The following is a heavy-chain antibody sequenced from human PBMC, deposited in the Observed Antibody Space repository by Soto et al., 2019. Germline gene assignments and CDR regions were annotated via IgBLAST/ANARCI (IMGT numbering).Heavy chain of an antibody. Sequence: GGSLRLSCTASGFTFGDYAMSWVRQAPGKGLEWVGFIRGKAYGGTTEYAASVKGRFTISRDDSKSIAYLQMNSLKTEDTAVYYCTREDYDFWSGYYSRGVWFDPWGQGTLVTVSS. CDR1: GFTFGDYA. D-gene: IGHD3-3*01. V-gene: IGHV3-49*04. CDR2: IRGKAYGGTT. J-gene: IGHJ5*02. CDR3: TREDYDFWSGYYSRGVWFDP.